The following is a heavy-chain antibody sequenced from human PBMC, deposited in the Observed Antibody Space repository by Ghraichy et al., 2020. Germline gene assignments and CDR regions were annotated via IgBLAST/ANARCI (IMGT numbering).Heavy chain of an antibody. CDR2: ISSYNGNT. CDR3: AREGERVAGILGVWRNDY. D-gene: IGHD6-19*01. J-gene: IGHJ4*02. V-gene: IGHV1-18*01. Sequence: ASVKVSCKASGYIFTSYGISWVRQAPGQGPEWMGWISSYNGNTNYAQKFQGRVTMTTDTSTSTVYMELRSLRFDDTAVYYCAREGERVAGILGVWRNDYWGQGTLVTVSS. CDR1: GYIFTSYG.